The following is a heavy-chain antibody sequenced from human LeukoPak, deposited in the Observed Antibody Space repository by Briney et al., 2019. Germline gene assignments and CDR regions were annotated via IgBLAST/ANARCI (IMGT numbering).Heavy chain of an antibody. J-gene: IGHJ4*02. V-gene: IGHV4-34*01. D-gene: IGHD6-19*01. Sequence: SETLSLTCGVSGGSLGGYYWSWIRQAPGKGLEWIGEIHDSGRTNYNTSLKSRVTISVDTSKNQFSLHLNSVTAADTAVYYCARVKAVPAPRGFDSWGQGTLVTVSS. CDR3: ARVKAVPAPRGFDS. CDR2: IHDSGRT. CDR1: GGSLGGYY.